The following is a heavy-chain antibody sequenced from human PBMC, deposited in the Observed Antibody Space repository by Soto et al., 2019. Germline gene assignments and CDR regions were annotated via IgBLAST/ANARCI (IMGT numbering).Heavy chain of an antibody. J-gene: IGHJ4*02. CDR3: AKDHLETTVTTLSY. Sequence: GGSLRLSCAASGFTFSSYGMHWVRQAPGKGLEWVAVISYDGNNKYYADSVKGRFTISRDNFKNTLYLQMDSLRAEDTAMYYCAKDHLETTVTTLSYWGQGTLVTVSS. V-gene: IGHV3-30*18. CDR1: GFTFSSYG. D-gene: IGHD4-17*01. CDR2: ISYDGNNK.